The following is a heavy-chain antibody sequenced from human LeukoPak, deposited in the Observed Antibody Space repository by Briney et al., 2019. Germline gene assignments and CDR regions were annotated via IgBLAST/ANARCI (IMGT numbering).Heavy chain of an antibody. CDR3: ARDLENIVVVPAAIDFSVFGWFDP. CDR2: ISAYNGNT. D-gene: IGHD2-2*02. Sequence: ASVKVSCKASGYTFTSYGISWVRQAPGQGLEWMGWISAYNGNTNYAQTLQGRVTMTTDTSTSTAYMELRSLRSDDTAVYYCARDLENIVVVPAAIDFSVFGWFDPWGQGTLVTVSS. V-gene: IGHV1-18*01. J-gene: IGHJ5*02. CDR1: GYTFTSYG.